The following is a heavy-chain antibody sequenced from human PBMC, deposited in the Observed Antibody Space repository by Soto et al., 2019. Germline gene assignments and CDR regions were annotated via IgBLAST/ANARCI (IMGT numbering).Heavy chain of an antibody. CDR1: GGSLSSGGYS. CDR3: ARASAMLRGYRYFAY. J-gene: IGHJ4*02. Sequence: SDTLSLTCAVSGGSLSSGGYSWSWIRQPPGKGLEWIGYIFYSGSTNYNPSLKSRVTISVDTSKNQFSLRLSSVTAADTAVYYCARASAMLRGYRYFAYWGQGTLVNVSS. CDR2: IFYSGST. D-gene: IGHD3-10*01. V-gene: IGHV4-61*08.